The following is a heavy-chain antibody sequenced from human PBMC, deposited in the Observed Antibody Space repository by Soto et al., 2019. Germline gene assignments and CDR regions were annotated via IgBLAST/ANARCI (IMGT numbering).Heavy chain of an antibody. Sequence: GASVKVSCKASGFTFTSSAFQWERQARRQRLEWIGWSAVGSGYTNYAQRFQDRVTLTRDMSTATTYMELSRLTSEDTAIYHCAADATAWQQMVPSDYWGQGTLVTVSS. J-gene: IGHJ4*02. CDR1: GFTFTSSA. V-gene: IGHV1-58*01. D-gene: IGHD2-8*01. CDR2: SAVGSGYT. CDR3: AADATAWQQMVPSDY.